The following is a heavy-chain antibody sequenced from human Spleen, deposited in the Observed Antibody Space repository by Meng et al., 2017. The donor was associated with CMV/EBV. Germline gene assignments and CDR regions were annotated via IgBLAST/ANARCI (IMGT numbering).Heavy chain of an antibody. CDR1: GFTFNDYA. D-gene: IGHD2-15*01. CDR2: ISSSSSYI. Sequence: GESLKISCVASGFTFNDYAIHWVRQAPGKGLEWVSSISSSSSYIYYADSVKGRFTISRDNAKNSLYLQMNSLRAEDTAVYYCARDVGYLAFDYWGQGTLVTVSS. CDR3: ARDVGYLAFDY. J-gene: IGHJ4*02. V-gene: IGHV3-21*01.